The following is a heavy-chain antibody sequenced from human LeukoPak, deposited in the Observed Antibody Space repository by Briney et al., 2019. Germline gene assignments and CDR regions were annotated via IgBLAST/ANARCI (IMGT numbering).Heavy chain of an antibody. Sequence: SETLSLTCTVSGYSISSGYYWGWIRQPPGKGLEWIGTIYHSGSTYYNPSPKSRVTISVDTSKNQFSLKLTSVTAADTAVYYCARVRGYCSSTICYRYYFDYWGQGTLVTDSS. V-gene: IGHV4-38-2*02. D-gene: IGHD2-2*01. CDR3: ARVRGYCSSTICYRYYFDY. CDR1: GYSISSGYY. J-gene: IGHJ4*02. CDR2: IYHSGST.